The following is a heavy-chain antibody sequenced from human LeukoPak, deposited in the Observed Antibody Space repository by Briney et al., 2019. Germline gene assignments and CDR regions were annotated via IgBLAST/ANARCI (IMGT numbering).Heavy chain of an antibody. Sequence: GGSLRLSCAASGFIVSSNYMSWVRQAPGKGLEWVSVIYSGGSTYYADSVKGRFTISRDNSKNTLYLQMNSLRAEDTAVYYCARTSGWYGGGDYWGQGTLVTVSS. CDR1: GFIVSSNY. CDR2: IYSGGST. CDR3: ARTSGWYGGGDY. D-gene: IGHD6-19*01. J-gene: IGHJ4*02. V-gene: IGHV3-53*01.